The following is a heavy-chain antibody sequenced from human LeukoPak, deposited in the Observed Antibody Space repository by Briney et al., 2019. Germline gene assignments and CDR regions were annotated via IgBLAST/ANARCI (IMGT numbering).Heavy chain of an antibody. CDR3: ARAIGDILTGSYYFDY. CDR2: IIPIFGTA. V-gene: IGHV1-69*13. Sequence: GASVKVSCKASGGTFSSYAISWVRQAPGQGLEWMGGIIPIFGTANYAQKFQGRVTITADESTSTAYMELSSLRSEDTAVYYCARAIGDILTGSYYFDYWGQGTLVTVSS. D-gene: IGHD3-9*01. CDR1: GGTFSSYA. J-gene: IGHJ4*02.